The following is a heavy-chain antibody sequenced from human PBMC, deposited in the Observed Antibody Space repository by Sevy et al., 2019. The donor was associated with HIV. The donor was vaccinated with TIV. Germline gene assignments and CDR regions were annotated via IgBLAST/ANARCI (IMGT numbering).Heavy chain of an antibody. CDR1: SYSITSGYL. CDR2: VFHSGST. D-gene: IGHD3-10*01. Sequence: SETLSLTCAVSSYSITSGYLWGWIRQPPGKGLEWIGSVFHSGSTYYNPSLNSRVIISVDTSKNQFSLKLNSVTAADTAVYYCARHSHGSGTYYVPFDSWGHGTLVTVSS. CDR3: ARHSHGSGTYYVPFDS. V-gene: IGHV4-38-2*01. J-gene: IGHJ4*01.